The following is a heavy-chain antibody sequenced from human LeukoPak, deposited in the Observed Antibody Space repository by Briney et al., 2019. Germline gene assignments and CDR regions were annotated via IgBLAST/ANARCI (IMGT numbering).Heavy chain of an antibody. D-gene: IGHD3-22*01. Sequence: SETLCLTCAVYGGSFSGCYWSRIRQPPGKELEWIGEINHSGSTNYNPSLKSRVTISVDTSKNQFSLKLSSVTAADTAVYYCARGFSHSSGYDYWGQGTLVTVSS. CDR2: INHSGST. CDR1: GGSFSGCY. V-gene: IGHV4-34*01. CDR3: ARGFSHSSGYDY. J-gene: IGHJ4*02.